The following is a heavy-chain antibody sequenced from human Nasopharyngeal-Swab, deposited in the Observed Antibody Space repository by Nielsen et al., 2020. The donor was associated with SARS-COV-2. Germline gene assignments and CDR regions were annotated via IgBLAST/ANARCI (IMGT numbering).Heavy chain of an antibody. CDR1: GVIFSKYW. V-gene: IGHV3-74*01. CDR2: VNQDWSRT. J-gene: IGHJ4*02. Sequence: GESLKISCVASGVIFSKYWMHWVRQAPGKGLVWVSRVNQDWSRTDHADSVRGRFTISRDNAKNTLYLQMNSLRVEDTAVYYCVKHQGSSSDQWGQGTLVTVSS. CDR3: VKHQGSSSDQ.